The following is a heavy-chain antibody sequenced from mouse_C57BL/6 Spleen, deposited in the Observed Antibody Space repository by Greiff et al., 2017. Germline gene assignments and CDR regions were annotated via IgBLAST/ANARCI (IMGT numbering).Heavy chain of an antibody. D-gene: IGHD2-2*01. V-gene: IGHV3-6*01. CDR1: GYSITSGYY. CDR3: AIWLRHAMDY. CDR2: ISYDGSN. J-gene: IGHJ4*01. Sequence: DVKLEESGPGLVKPSQSLSLTCSVTGYSITSGYYWNWIRQFPGNKLEWRGYISYDGSNNYNPSLKNRISITRDTSKNQFFLKLNSVTTEDTATYYCAIWLRHAMDYWGQGTSVTVSS.